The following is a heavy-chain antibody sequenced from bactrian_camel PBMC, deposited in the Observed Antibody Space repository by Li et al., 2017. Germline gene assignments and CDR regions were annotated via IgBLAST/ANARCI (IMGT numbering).Heavy chain of an antibody. CDR1: SSTYWLYC. CDR2: ISSRSDRV. CDR3: AAVIMPRPRSDQICYNLGLYNY. J-gene: IGHJ4*01. D-gene: IGHD2*01. Sequence: HVQLVESGRGSVQAGESLGLSCAASSSTYWLYCMAWFRQAPGKEHEGVASISSRSDRVYYADSVKGRFTISRDNGKNTLDLQMDSLKPEDTGMFYCAAVIMPRPRSDQICYNLGLYNYWGQGTQVTVS. V-gene: IGHV3S1*01.